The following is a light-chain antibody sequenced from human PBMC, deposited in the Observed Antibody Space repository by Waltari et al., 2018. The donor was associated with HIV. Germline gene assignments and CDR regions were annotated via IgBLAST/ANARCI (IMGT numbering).Light chain of an antibody. CDR2: SAF. J-gene: IGKJ1*01. CDR3: LQHNVFPWT. CDR1: QGIGDD. Sequence: DIQVTQSPSSLSASVGDRVTITCRASQGIGDDLDWYQQKPGKAPKRLIYSAFSLQGGVPSRFSGSASGTEFTLTISSLHPEDFATYYCLQHNVFPWTFGQGTKVGIK. V-gene: IGKV1-17*01.